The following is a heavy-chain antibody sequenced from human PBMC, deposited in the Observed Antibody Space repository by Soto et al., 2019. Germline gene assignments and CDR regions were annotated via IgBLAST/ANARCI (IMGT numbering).Heavy chain of an antibody. J-gene: IGHJ6*02. CDR3: TTGVTSRGMDV. V-gene: IGHV3-15*01. D-gene: IGHD2-21*02. Sequence: EVQLVESGGGLVKPGGSLRLSCAASGFTFSNAWMSWVRQAPGKGLEWVGRIKTKTDGGTTDYAAPVKGRFTISRDDSKNTLSLQMNSLKPEDTAVYYCTTGVTSRGMDVWGQGTTVTVSS. CDR2: IKTKTDGGTT. CDR1: GFTFSNAW.